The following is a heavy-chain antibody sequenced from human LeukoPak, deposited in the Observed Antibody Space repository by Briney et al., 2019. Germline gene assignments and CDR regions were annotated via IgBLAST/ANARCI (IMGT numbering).Heavy chain of an antibody. V-gene: IGHV3-23*01. CDR1: GFTFSSYA. J-gene: IGHJ4*02. CDR3: AEESIGYDYYDSSGYYEPFDY. D-gene: IGHD3-22*01. Sequence: GGSLRLSCAASGFTFSSYAMSWVRQAPGKGLEWVSAVSGSGGSTYYADSVKGRFTISRDNSKNTLYLQMNSLRAEDTAVYYCAEESIGYDYYDSSGYYEPFDYWGQGTLVTVSS. CDR2: VSGSGGST.